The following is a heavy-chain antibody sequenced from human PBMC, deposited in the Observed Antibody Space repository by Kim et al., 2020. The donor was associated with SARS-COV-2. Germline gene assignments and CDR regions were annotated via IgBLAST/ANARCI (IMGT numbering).Heavy chain of an antibody. CDR2: FDPEDGET. CDR3: ATDLPLTRRYRPTTKLNY. CDR1: GYTLTELS. V-gene: IGHV1-24*01. D-gene: IGHD3-16*02. Sequence: ASVKVSCKVSGYTLTELSMHWVRQAPGKGLEWMGGFDPEDGETIYAQKFQGRVTMTEDTSTDTAYMELSSLRSEDTAVYYCATDLPLTRRYRPTTKLNYWGQGTLVTVSS. J-gene: IGHJ4*02.